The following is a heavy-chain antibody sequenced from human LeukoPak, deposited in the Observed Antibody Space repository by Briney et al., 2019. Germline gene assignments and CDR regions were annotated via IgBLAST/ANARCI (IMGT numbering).Heavy chain of an antibody. J-gene: IGHJ3*02. CDR1: GYTFTGYY. Sequence: ASVKVSCKASGYTFTGYYMHWVRQAPGQGLEWMGWIKPNSGGTNYAQKFQGRVTMTRDTSISTAYMELSRLRSDDTAVYYCATRGYCSSTSCYTAVGAFDIWGQGTMVTVSS. CDR2: IKPNSGGT. V-gene: IGHV1-2*02. CDR3: ATRGYCSSTSCYTAVGAFDI. D-gene: IGHD2-2*02.